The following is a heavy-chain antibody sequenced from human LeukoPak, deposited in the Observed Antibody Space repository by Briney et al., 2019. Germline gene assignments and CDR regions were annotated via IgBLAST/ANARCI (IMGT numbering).Heavy chain of an antibody. CDR2: IYTSGST. J-gene: IGHJ4*02. Sequence: SETLSLTCTVPGGSISSYYWSWIRQPAGKGLEWIGRIYTSGSTNYNPSLKSRVTMSVDTSKNQFSLKLSSVTAADTAVYYCARDPIESGSYGGFDYWGQGTLVTVSS. CDR3: ARDPIESGSYGGFDY. D-gene: IGHD1-26*01. CDR1: GGSISSYY. V-gene: IGHV4-4*07.